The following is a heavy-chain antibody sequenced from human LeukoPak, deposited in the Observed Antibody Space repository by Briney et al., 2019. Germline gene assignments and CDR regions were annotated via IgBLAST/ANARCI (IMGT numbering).Heavy chain of an antibody. CDR2: INHSGST. CDR3: ARLGYSYGDY. CDR1: GGSISSYY. V-gene: IGHV4-34*01. J-gene: IGHJ4*02. Sequence: SETLSLTCTVSGGSISSYYWSWIRQPPGKGLEWIGEINHSGSTNYNPSLKSRVTISVDTSKNQFSLKLSSVTAADTAVYYCARLGYSYGDYWGQGTLVTVSS. D-gene: IGHD5-18*01.